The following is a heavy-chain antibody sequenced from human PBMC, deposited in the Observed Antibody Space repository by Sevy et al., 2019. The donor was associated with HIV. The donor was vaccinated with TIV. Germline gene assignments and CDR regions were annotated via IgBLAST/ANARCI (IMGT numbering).Heavy chain of an antibody. V-gene: IGHV1-2*02. CDR3: VRDDRDGYFEY. Sequence: ASVKVSCKASGYTFTGYYMHWMRQAPGQGLEWMGWINPDSGGPIYDPKFQGRVTLTRDTSISTAYMDLSRLKSDDTAMYYCVRDDRDGYFEYWGQGTLVTVSS. CDR2: INPDSGGP. CDR1: GYTFTGYY. J-gene: IGHJ4*02.